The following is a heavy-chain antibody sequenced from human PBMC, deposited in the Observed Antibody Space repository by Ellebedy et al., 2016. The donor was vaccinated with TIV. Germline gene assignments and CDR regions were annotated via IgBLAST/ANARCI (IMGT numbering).Heavy chain of an antibody. CDR1: GFTFSSYW. V-gene: IGHV3-74*01. J-gene: IGHJ4*02. CDR2: INSDGSST. D-gene: IGHD6-13*01. CDR3: ARVRDSSSWYNYFDY. Sequence: PGGSLRLSCAASGFTFSSYWMHWVRQAPGKGLVWVSRINSDGSSTSYADSVKGRFTISRDNAKNTLYLQMNSLRAEDTAVYYCARVRDSSSWYNYFDYWGQGTLVTVSS.